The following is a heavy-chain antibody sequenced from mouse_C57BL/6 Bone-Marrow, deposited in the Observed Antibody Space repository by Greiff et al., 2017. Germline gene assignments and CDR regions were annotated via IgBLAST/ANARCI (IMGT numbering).Heavy chain of an antibody. CDR2: IDPSDSDT. CDR3: AGGGGEGWYFGV. CDR1: GYTFTSYW. D-gene: IGHD1-1*02. V-gene: IGHV1-52*01. J-gene: IGHJ1*03. Sequence: QVQLQQPGAELVRPGSSVKLSCKASGYTFTSYWMQWVKQRPRQGLEWIGNIDPSDSDTHYNQKFKDKATLTVDTSSSTAYMQLSSLTSEDSAVYYWAGGGGEGWYFGVWGTGTTGTVSS.